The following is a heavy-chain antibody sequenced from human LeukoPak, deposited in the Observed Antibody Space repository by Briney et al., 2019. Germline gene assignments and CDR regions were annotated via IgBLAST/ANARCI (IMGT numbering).Heavy chain of an antibody. CDR1: GYTFTGYY. CDR3: ARCIAVAGWEYYFDY. Sequence: ASVKVSCKASGYTFTGYYMHWVRQAPGQGLGWMGWINPNSGGTNYAQKFQGRVTMTRDTSISTAYMELSRLRSDDTAVYYCARCIAVAGWEYYFDYWGQGTLVTVSS. D-gene: IGHD6-19*01. CDR2: INPNSGGT. V-gene: IGHV1-2*02. J-gene: IGHJ4*02.